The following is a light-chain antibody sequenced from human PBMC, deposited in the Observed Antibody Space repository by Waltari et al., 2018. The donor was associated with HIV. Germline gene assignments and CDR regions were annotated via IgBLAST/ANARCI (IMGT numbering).Light chain of an antibody. V-gene: IGKV1-39*01. J-gene: IGKJ2*01. CDR1: QPINRN. Sequence: IQITQSPSSLSASVSDRVTITCRRSQPINRNLNWYQQKVAKAPTLLIFAASILQSGVPSRFSGSGSGTDSTLTSSSLQPEDFVTYYCQQSVSSPYTFGQGTKLEIK. CDR2: AAS. CDR3: QQSVSSPYT.